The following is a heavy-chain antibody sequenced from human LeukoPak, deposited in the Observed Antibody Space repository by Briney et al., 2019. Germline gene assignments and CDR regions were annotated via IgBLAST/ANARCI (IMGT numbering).Heavy chain of an antibody. CDR2: IYSGGNT. V-gene: IGHV3-66*01. CDR3: ARDTKAVAGPYDH. CDR1: GFSVSSNY. Sequence: GGSLRLSCAASGFSVSSNYMSWVRQAPGKGLEWVSVIYSGGNTYYADSVKGRFTISRDNSKNMLYLQMNSLRAEGTAVYYCARDTKAVAGPYDHWGQGTLVSVSS. D-gene: IGHD6-19*01. J-gene: IGHJ5*02.